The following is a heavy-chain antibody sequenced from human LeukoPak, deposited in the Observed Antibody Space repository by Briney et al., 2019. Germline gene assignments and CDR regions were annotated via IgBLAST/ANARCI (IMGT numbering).Heavy chain of an antibody. D-gene: IGHD1-26*01. CDR2: IYYSGSI. Sequence: SETLSLTCTVSGGSISSSSYYWGWIRQPPGKGLEWIGSIYYSGSIYYNPSLKSRVTISVDTSKNQFSLKLSSVTAADTAVYYCARDRGELALDYWGQGTLVTVSS. CDR3: ARDRGELALDY. J-gene: IGHJ4*02. V-gene: IGHV4-39*07. CDR1: GGSISSSSYY.